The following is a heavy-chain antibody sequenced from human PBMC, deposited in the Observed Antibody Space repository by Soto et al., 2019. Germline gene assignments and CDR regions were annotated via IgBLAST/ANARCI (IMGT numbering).Heavy chain of an antibody. V-gene: IGHV3-23*01. CDR3: AKDIFKTTVTTDAFDI. J-gene: IGHJ3*02. CDR2: ISGSGGST. D-gene: IGHD4-17*01. CDR1: GFTVSSYA. Sequence: GSLRLSCEASGFTVSSYAMSWVRQAPGKGLEWVSAISGSGGSTYYADSVKGRFTISRDNSKNTLYLQMNSLRAEDTAVYYCAKDIFKTTVTTDAFDIWGQGTMVTVSS.